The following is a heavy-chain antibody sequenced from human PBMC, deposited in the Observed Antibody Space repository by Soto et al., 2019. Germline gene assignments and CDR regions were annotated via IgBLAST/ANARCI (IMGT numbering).Heavy chain of an antibody. V-gene: IGHV6-1*01. CDR2: TYYRSKWFI. Sequence: QALAIAAAISGDSVSSNTASWNLIRQSPSRGLEWLGRTYYRSKWFIEYAVSVKSRITINPDTSKNQFSLQLNSVTPEDTSVSYCARGLPITIPSAGFGLWDEGVLVTAS. CDR3: ARGLPITIPSAGFGL. CDR1: GDSVSSNTAS. D-gene: IGHD3-10*01. J-gene: IGHJ4*02.